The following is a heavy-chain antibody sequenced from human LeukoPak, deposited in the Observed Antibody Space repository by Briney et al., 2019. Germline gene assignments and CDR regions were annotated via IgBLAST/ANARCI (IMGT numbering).Heavy chain of an antibody. CDR3: ARRGGAGAANTGGYFDY. Sequence: PGGSLRLSCAASGFTFSSYAMHWVRQAPGKGLEWVAVISYDGSNEYYADSAKGRFTISRDNSKNTLYLQMNSLRAEDTAVYYCARRGGAGAANTGGYFDYWGQGTLVTVSS. D-gene: IGHD6-19*01. V-gene: IGHV3-30-3*01. J-gene: IGHJ4*02. CDR2: ISYDGSNE. CDR1: GFTFSSYA.